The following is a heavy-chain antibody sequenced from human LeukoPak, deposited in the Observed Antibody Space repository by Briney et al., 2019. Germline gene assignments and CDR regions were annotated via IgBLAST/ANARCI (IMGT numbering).Heavy chain of an antibody. CDR2: IGSSGTTI. J-gene: IGHJ4*02. CDR3: ARVAPGHDIGRGYFDY. Sequence: PGGSLRLSCAVSGFPFSIYEMNWVRQAPGKGLEWVSNIGSSGTTIYYADSVKGRFTISRDNAKNSLYLQMNSLRAEDTAVYYCARVAPGHDIGRGYFDYWGQGTLVTVSS. CDR1: GFPFSIYE. D-gene: IGHD2-21*01. V-gene: IGHV3-48*03.